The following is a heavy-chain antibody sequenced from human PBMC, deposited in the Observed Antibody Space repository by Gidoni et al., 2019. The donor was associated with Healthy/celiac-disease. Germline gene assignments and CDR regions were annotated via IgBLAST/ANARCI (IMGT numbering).Heavy chain of an antibody. CDR2: IGTAVDT. V-gene: IGHV3-13*01. Sequence: VQLVESGGGLVQPGGSLRLSCAASGFTFSSYDMPWVHQATGNGLEGVSAIGTAVDTYYPGSMKGRFTISREKAKNSMYLQMNSLRAGDTAVYYCARGPDWSDYYYDGMDVWGQGTTVTVSS. D-gene: IGHD2-21*01. CDR1: GFTFSSYD. J-gene: IGHJ6*02. CDR3: ARGPDWSDYYYDGMDV.